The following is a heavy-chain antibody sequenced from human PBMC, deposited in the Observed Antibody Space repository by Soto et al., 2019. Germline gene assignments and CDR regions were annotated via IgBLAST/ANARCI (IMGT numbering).Heavy chain of an antibody. D-gene: IGHD2-15*01. J-gene: IGHJ3*01. CDR2: ISAYNGNT. V-gene: IGHV1-18*01. CDR3: ARDAGDRTEWVVGAISGTVDA. Sequence: QVHLVQSGGEVKKPGASVRVSCKASNYTFTKYGISWVRQAPGQGLEWLGWISAYNGNTNLAQKFQGRLTMTTDTSTSVAYMDLRSLRSDDTAVYFCARDAGDRTEWVVGAISGTVDAWGQGTLVTVSS. CDR1: NYTFTKYG.